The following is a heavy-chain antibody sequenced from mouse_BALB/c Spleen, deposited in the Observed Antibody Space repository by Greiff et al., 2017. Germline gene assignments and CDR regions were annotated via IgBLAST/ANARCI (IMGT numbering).Heavy chain of an antibody. V-gene: IGHV6-6*02. CDR1: GFTFSNYW. CDR2: IRLKSNNYAT. J-gene: IGHJ4*01. D-gene: IGHD5-1-1*01. Sequence: EVQRVESGGGLVQPGGSMKLSCVASGFTFSNYWMIWVRQSPEKGLEWVAEIRLKSNNYATHYAESVKGRFTISRDDSKSSVYLQMNNLRAEDTGIYYCTRQYFMDYWGQGTSVTVSS. CDR3: TRQYFMDY.